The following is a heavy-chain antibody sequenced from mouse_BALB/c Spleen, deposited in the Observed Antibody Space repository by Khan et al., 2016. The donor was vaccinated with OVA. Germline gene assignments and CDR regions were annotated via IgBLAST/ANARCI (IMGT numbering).Heavy chain of an antibody. J-gene: IGHJ3*01. D-gene: IGHD2-10*02. Sequence: VRLQQSGPELVKPGASVKIPCKASGYTFTDYNMDWVKQSHGKSLEWIGDINPNNGGTIYNQKFKGQATLTVDKSSRTAYMELRSLTSEDTAVYFCARGGYGSFAYWGQGTLVTVSA. CDR3: ARGGYGSFAY. V-gene: IGHV1-18*01. CDR1: GYTFTDYN. CDR2: INPNNGGT.